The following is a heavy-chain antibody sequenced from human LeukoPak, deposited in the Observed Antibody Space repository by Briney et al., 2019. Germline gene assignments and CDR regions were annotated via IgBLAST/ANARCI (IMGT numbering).Heavy chain of an antibody. J-gene: IGHJ3*02. CDR1: GGTFSSYA. V-gene: IGHV1-8*03. Sequence: ASVKVSCKASGGTFSSYAISWVRRAPGQGLEWMGWMNPNSGNTGYAQKFQGRVTITRNTSISTAYMELSSVRSEDTAVYYCARAWVIARLAYALDMWGQGTMVTVYS. CDR3: ARAWVIARLAYALDM. D-gene: IGHD2-21*01. CDR2: MNPNSGNT.